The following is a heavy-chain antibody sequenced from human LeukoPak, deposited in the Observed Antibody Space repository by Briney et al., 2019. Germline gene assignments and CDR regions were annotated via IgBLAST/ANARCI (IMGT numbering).Heavy chain of an antibody. CDR3: ARDQSRPGYYDFWSGYYDYGMDV. Sequence: GGSLRLSCAASGFTFSSNYMSWVRQAPGKGLEWVSVIYSGGSTYYADSVKGRFTISRDNSKNTLYLQMNSLRAEDTAVYYCARDQSRPGYYDFWSGYYDYGMDVWGQGTTVTVSS. D-gene: IGHD3-3*01. CDR2: IYSGGST. J-gene: IGHJ6*02. V-gene: IGHV3-66*01. CDR1: GFTFSSNY.